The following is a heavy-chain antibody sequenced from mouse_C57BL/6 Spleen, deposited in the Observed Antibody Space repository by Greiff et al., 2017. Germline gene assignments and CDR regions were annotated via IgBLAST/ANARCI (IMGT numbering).Heavy chain of an antibody. CDR2: ISYDGSN. Sequence: VQLKQSGPGLVKPSQSLSLTCSVTGYSITSGYYWNWIRQFPGNKLAWMGYISYDGSNNYNPSLKNRISITRDTSKNQFFLKVNSVTTEDTATYYCARAPFTTVVDVYFDYWGQGTTLTVSS. V-gene: IGHV3-6*01. CDR3: ARAPFTTVVDVYFDY. D-gene: IGHD1-1*01. CDR1: GYSITSGYY. J-gene: IGHJ2*01.